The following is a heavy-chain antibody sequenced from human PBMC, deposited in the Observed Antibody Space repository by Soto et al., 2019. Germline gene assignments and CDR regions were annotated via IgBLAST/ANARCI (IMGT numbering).Heavy chain of an antibody. Sequence: GGSLRLSCAASGFTVSSNYMSWVRQAPGKGLEWVSVIYSGGSTYYADSVKGRFTISRDNSKNTLYLQMNSLRAEDTAVYYCAVVATDTDWFDPWGQGTLVTVSS. J-gene: IGHJ5*02. D-gene: IGHD5-12*01. CDR1: GFTVSSNY. CDR3: AVVATDTDWFDP. CDR2: IYSGGST. V-gene: IGHV3-53*01.